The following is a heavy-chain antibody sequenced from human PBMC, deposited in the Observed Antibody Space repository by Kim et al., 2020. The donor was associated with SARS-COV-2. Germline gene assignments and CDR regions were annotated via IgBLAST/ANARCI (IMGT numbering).Heavy chain of an antibody. CDR3: AKDLQAVAGTSRFDP. CDR2: ISWNSGSI. V-gene: IGHV3-9*01. D-gene: IGHD6-19*01. J-gene: IGHJ5*02. Sequence: GGSLRLSCAASGFTFDDYAMHWVRQAPGKGLEWVSGISWNSGSIGYADSVKGRFTISRDNAKNSLYLQMNSLRAEDTALYYCAKDLQAVAGTSRFDPWG. CDR1: GFTFDDYA.